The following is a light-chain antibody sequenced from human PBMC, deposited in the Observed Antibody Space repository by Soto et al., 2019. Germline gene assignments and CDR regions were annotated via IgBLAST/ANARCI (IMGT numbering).Light chain of an antibody. Sequence: EIVLTQSPATLSLSPGESATLSCRASQSVSSYLAWYQQRPGQAPRLLIYDASNRPAGIPRRFSGSGSGTDFTLTISSLEPEDFALYYCQQRRNWPYTFGQGTKLEIK. CDR2: DAS. V-gene: IGKV3-11*01. CDR1: QSVSSY. J-gene: IGKJ2*01. CDR3: QQRRNWPYT.